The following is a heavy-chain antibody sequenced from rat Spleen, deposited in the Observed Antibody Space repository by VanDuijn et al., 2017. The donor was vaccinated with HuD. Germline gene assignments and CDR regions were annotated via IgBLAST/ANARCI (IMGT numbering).Heavy chain of an antibody. D-gene: IGHD1-2*01. J-gene: IGHJ2*01. Sequence: EVQLVESGGGLVQPGRSMKLSCAASGFTFSSFPMAWVRQAPTKGLEWVAYISTGGGSTYYRDSVKGRFTVSRDNAKSTLYLQMDSLRSEDTATYYCARPSAAALDYWGQGVMVTVSS. CDR3: ARPSAAALDY. V-gene: IGHV5-46*01. CDR2: ISTGGGST. CDR1: GFTFSSFP.